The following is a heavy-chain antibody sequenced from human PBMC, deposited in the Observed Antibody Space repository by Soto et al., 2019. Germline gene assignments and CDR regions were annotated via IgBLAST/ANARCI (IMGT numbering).Heavy chain of an antibody. V-gene: IGHV4-59*08. Sequence: QVQLQESGPGLVKPSETLSLTCTVSGGSLTSYYWSWIRQPPGKGLEWIGFVYYTGIARYNPSLKSRVTISVAPSKNQFSLKLTSVTAADTAIYYCASRIVSTETFDYWGQGTLVTVSS. CDR2: VYYTGIA. CDR3: ASRIVSTETFDY. J-gene: IGHJ4*02. CDR1: GGSLTSYY. D-gene: IGHD5-12*01.